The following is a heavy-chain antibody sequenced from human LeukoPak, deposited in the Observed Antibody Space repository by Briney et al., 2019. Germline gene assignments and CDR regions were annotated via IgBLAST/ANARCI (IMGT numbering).Heavy chain of an antibody. V-gene: IGHV4-34*01. J-gene: IGHJ1*01. Sequence: SETLSLTCGVYGGSFSGYYWSWIRQPPGKGLEWIGEINPRGSTNYNPSLKSRVTLSADTSKNQFSLTLNSVTAADTAVYYCARDPEYFHHWGQGTLVTVSS. CDR3: ARDPEYFHH. CDR2: INPRGST. CDR1: GGSFSGYY.